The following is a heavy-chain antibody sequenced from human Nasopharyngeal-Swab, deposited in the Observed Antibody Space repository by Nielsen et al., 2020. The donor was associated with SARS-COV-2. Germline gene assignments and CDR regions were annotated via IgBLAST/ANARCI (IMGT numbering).Heavy chain of an antibody. Sequence: SSVKVSCKASGCTFSSYAISWVRQAPGQGLEWMGGIIPIFGTANYAQKFQGRVTITADESTSTAYMELSSLRSEDTAVYYCASGNYGSGYYYYYMDVWGKGTTVTVSS. CDR1: GCTFSSYA. J-gene: IGHJ6*03. D-gene: IGHD1-7*01. CDR3: ASGNYGSGYYYYYMDV. V-gene: IGHV1-69*13. CDR2: IIPIFGTA.